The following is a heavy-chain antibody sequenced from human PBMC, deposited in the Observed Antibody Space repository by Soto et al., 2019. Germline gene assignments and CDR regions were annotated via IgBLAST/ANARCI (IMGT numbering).Heavy chain of an antibody. CDR2: ISYDGSNK. CDR3: AKGLGFLEWLLWDYYYYGMDV. V-gene: IGHV3-30*18. J-gene: IGHJ6*02. CDR1: GFTFSSYG. D-gene: IGHD3-3*01. Sequence: GGSLRLSCAASGFTFSSYGMHWVRQAPGKGLEWVAVISYDGSNKYYADSVKGRFTISRDNSKNTLYLQMNSLRAEDTAVYYCAKGLGFLEWLLWDYYYYGMDVWGQGTTVTVSS.